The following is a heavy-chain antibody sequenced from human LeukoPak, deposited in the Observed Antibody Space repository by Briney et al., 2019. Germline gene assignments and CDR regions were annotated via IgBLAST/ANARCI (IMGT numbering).Heavy chain of an antibody. Sequence: GGSLRLSCAASGFTVSSNYMSWVRQAPGKGLEWVSVIYGSGSTYYADSVKGRFTISRDNSKNTLYLQMNSLRAEDTAVYYCAGVPPGIAAAGDYWGQGTLVTVSS. CDR1: GFTVSSNY. V-gene: IGHV3-53*01. CDR2: IYGSGST. J-gene: IGHJ4*02. D-gene: IGHD6-13*01. CDR3: AGVPPGIAAAGDY.